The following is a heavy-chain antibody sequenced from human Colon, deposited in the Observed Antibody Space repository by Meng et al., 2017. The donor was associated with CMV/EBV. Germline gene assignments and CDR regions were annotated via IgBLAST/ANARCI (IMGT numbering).Heavy chain of an antibody. CDR2: IIPILNIP. V-gene: IGHV1-69*10. Sequence: SVKVSCKPSGGSFSSYAISWMRQVPGQGLEWVGGIIPILNIPSYAQRLQGRITLSADPSTTTAYMELSSLRSEDTAIYYRARGQYYYDANRFVFHYFDYWGQGTLVTVSS. D-gene: IGHD3-22*01. CDR3: ARGQYYYDANRFVFHYFDY. J-gene: IGHJ4*02. CDR1: GGSFSSYA.